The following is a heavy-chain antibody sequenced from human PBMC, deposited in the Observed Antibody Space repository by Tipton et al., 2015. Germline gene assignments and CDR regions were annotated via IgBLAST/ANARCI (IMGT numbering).Heavy chain of an antibody. CDR3: ARDLEHGMDV. V-gene: IGHV4-61*01. J-gene: IGHJ6*02. CDR1: GGSVSSGTYY. Sequence: TLSLTCTFSGGSVSSGTYYWSWIRQPPGKELEWIGYISYTGTSHYNASLKSRVTISIDTSKNQFSLKLSSVTAADTAVYYCARDLEHGMDVWGQGTTVTVSS. CDR2: ISYTGTS. D-gene: IGHD5-24*01.